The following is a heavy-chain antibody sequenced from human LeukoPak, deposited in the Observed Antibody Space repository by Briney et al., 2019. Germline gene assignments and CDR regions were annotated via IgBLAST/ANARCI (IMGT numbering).Heavy chain of an antibody. J-gene: IGHJ4*02. CDR1: GFTFSSYW. CDR3: ARADSSKTRSFDY. Sequence: GGSLRLSCAASGFTFSSYWMHWVRQAPGKGLVWVSRINGDGGSTNYADSVKGRLTISRDNAENTLYLQMNSLRAEDTAVYYCARADSSKTRSFDYWGQGTLVTVSS. V-gene: IGHV3-74*01. D-gene: IGHD3-22*01. CDR2: INGDGGST.